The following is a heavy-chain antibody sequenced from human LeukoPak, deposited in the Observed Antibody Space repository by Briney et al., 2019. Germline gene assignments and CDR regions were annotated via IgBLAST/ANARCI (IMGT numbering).Heavy chain of an antibody. V-gene: IGHV1-18*01. D-gene: IGHD3-10*02. Sequence: ASVKVSCKASGYSFITYGISWVRQAPGQGLEWMGWISVYNGNTNYAQKFQGRLTMTTDTSTSTAYMELRSLRSDDTAVYYCAVRGVISYDYWGQGTLVTVSS. J-gene: IGHJ4*02. CDR1: GYSFITYG. CDR3: AVRGVISYDY. CDR2: ISVYNGNT.